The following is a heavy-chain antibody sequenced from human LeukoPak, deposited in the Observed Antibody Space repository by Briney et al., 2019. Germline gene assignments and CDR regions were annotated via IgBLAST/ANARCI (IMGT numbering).Heavy chain of an antibody. CDR1: GFTFSSYS. CDR2: ISSSSSTI. J-gene: IGHJ4*02. Sequence: GGSLRLSCAASGFTFSSYSMNWVRQAPGKGLEWVSYISSSSSTIYYADSVKGRFTISRDNAKNSLYLQMNSLRAEDTAVYYCARYYYDSSGYCTFDYWGQGTLVTVSS. V-gene: IGHV3-48*01. D-gene: IGHD3-22*01. CDR3: ARYYYDSSGYCTFDY.